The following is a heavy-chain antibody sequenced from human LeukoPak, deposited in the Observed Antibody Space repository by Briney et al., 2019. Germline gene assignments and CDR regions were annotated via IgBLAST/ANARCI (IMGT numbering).Heavy chain of an antibody. V-gene: IGHV1-69*13. CDR1: GGTFSSYA. D-gene: IGHD2-15*01. CDR2: IIPIFGTA. Sequence: SVKVSCKASGGTFSSYAISWVRQAPGQGLEWMGGIIPIFGTANYAQKFQGRVTITADESTSTAYMELSSLRSEDTAVYYCARTSCSGGSCYSSKSYYYYGMDVWGQGTTVTVSS. J-gene: IGHJ6*02. CDR3: ARTSCSGGSCYSSKSYYYYGMDV.